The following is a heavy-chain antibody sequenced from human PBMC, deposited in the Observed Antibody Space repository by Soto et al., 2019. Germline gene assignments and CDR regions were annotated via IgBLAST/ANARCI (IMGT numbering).Heavy chain of an antibody. V-gene: IGHV1-58*01. CDR3: AATPTVTTLYYCYGMDV. D-gene: IGHD4-17*01. Sequence: SVKVSCKASGFTFTSSAVQWVRQARVQRLEWIGWIVVGSGNTNYAQKFQERVTITRDMSTSTAYMELSSLRSEDTAVYYCAATPTVTTLYYCYGMDVWGQGTTVTVSS. CDR2: IVVGSGNT. CDR1: GFTFTSSA. J-gene: IGHJ6*02.